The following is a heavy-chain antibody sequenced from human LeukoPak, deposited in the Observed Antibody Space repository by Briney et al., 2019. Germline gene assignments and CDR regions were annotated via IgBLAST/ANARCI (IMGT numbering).Heavy chain of an antibody. Sequence: SETLSLTCTVSGGXISNYYWSWIRQPPGKGLDWIAYISDSGSTNYNPSLKSRVTISVDTSKNQFSLKLSSVTAADTAVYYCAREIHDSSGYYYVYFDYWGQGTLVTVSS. CDR2: ISDSGST. V-gene: IGHV4-59*01. CDR3: AREIHDSSGYYYVYFDY. J-gene: IGHJ4*02. CDR1: GGXISNYY. D-gene: IGHD3-22*01.